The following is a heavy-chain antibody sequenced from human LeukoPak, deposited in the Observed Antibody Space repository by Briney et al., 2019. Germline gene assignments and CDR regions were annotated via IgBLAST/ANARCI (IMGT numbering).Heavy chain of an antibody. CDR3: ARGPSHSKLLWFGERPKNWFDP. J-gene: IGHJ5*02. D-gene: IGHD3-10*01. CDR2: MNPNSGNT. V-gene: IGHV1-8*01. CDR1: GYTFTSYD. Sequence: ASVKVSCKASGYTFTSYDINWVRQATGQGLEWMGWMNPNSGNTGYAQKFQGRVTMTRNTSISTAYMELSSLRSEDTAVYYCARGPSHSKLLWFGERPKNWFDPWGQGTLVTVSS.